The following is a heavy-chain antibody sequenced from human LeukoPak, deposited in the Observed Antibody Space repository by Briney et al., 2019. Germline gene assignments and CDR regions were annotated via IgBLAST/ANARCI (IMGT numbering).Heavy chain of an antibody. J-gene: IGHJ4*02. CDR2: IRYDGSNK. V-gene: IGHV3-30*02. D-gene: IGHD6-19*01. CDR1: GFTFSSYG. Sequence: GGSLRLSCAASGFTFSSYGMHWVRQAPGKGLEWVAFIRYDGSNKYYADSVKGRFTISRDNSKNTLCLQMNSLRAEDTAVYYCAREGNSSGWYHPLDYWGQGTLVTVSS. CDR3: AREGNSSGWYHPLDY.